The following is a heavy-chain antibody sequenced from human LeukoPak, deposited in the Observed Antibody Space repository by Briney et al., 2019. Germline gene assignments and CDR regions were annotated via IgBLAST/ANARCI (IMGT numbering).Heavy chain of an antibody. V-gene: IGHV4-4*07. CDR2: IYTTGST. CDR3: ARGASGSGSYYQGYFDY. CDR1: GGSISSYY. J-gene: IGHJ4*02. Sequence: SETLSLTCTVAGGSISSYYWTWIRQPAGKGLEWIGRIYTTGSTNYNPSLNSRVTMSVDTSKNQFSLKLSSVTAADTAVYYCARGASGSGSYYQGYFDYWGQGTLVTVSS. D-gene: IGHD3-10*01.